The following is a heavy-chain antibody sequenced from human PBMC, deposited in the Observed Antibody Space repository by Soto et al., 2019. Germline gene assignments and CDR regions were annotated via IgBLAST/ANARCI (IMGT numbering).Heavy chain of an antibody. V-gene: IGHV3-53*01. D-gene: IGHD6-19*01. CDR2: TYSGGST. CDR3: ARATSLHIAVAGTPAEYFQH. CDR1: GFTVSSNY. J-gene: IGHJ1*01. Sequence: GGSLRLSCAASGFTVSSNYMSWVRQAPGKGLEWVSVTYSGGSTYYADCVKGRFTISIDNSKNTLYVQMNSLRAEDTAVYYCARATSLHIAVAGTPAEYFQHWGQGTLVTVSS.